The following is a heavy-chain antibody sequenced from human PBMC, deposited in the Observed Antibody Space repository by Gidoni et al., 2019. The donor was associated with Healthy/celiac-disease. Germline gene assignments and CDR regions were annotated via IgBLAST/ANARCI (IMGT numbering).Heavy chain of an antibody. CDR2: ISSGSSTL. J-gene: IGHJ6*02. CDR1: GFTFSRYS. D-gene: IGHD3-16*01. V-gene: IGHV3-48*02. CDR3: ARCTLPQNYYYPMDV. Sequence: EVQLLESGGGLVQPGGSLRLSCAASGFTFSRYSLNWVRQAPGKGLEWVSHISSGSSTLYYADSVKGRFTISRDNARNSLYLQMNSLRDEDTAVYYCARCTLPQNYYYPMDVWGQGTTVTVSS.